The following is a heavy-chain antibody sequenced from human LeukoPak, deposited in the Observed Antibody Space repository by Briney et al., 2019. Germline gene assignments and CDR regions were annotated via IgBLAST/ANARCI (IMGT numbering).Heavy chain of an antibody. CDR2: IYYSGST. V-gene: IGHV4-59*01. D-gene: IGHD1-26*01. Sequence: PSETLSLTCAVSGGSFGDFYWSWIRQPPGKGLEWIGYIYYSGSTNYNPSLKSRVTISVDTSKNQFSLKLSSVTAADTAVYYCARVEGATTFDYWGQGTLVTVSS. J-gene: IGHJ4*02. CDR1: GGSFGDFY. CDR3: ARVEGATTFDY.